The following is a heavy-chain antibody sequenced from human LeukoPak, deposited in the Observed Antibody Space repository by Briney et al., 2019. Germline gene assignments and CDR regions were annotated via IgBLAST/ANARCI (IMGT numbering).Heavy chain of an antibody. Sequence: SETLSLTCTVSGGSISSYYWSWIRQPPGKGLEWIGYIYYSGSTNYNPSLKSRVTISVDTSKNQFSLKLSSVTAADTAVYYCARGYYDSSGYYFNFGFNYWGQGTLVTVSS. CDR2: IYYSGST. CDR3: ARGYYDSSGYYFNFGFNY. D-gene: IGHD3-22*01. CDR1: GGSISSYY. J-gene: IGHJ4*02. V-gene: IGHV4-59*01.